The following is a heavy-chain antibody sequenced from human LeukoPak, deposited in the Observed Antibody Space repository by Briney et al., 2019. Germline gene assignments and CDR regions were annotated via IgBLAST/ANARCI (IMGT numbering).Heavy chain of an antibody. D-gene: IGHD4-23*01. V-gene: IGHV4-38-2*02. CDR3: ARLHVVTTNIDY. CDR2: IYYSGST. Sequence: SETLSLTCTVSGYSISSGYYWGWIRQPPGQGLEWIGSIYYSGSTYYNPSLKSRVTISVDTSKNQFSLKLSSVTAADTAVYYCARLHVVTTNIDYWGQGTLVTVSS. J-gene: IGHJ4*02. CDR1: GYSISSGYY.